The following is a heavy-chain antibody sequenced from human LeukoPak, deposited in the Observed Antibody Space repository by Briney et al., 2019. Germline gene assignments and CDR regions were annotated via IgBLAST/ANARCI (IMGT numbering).Heavy chain of an antibody. CDR1: GFTFSSYA. Sequence: QPGGSLRLSCAASGFTFSSYAMSWVRQAPGKGLEWVSAISGSGSSTYYADSVKGRFTISRDSSKNTLYLQMNSLRAEDTAVYYCAKSGVPAAMSWFDPWGQGTLVTVSS. J-gene: IGHJ5*02. D-gene: IGHD2-2*01. CDR3: AKSGVPAAMSWFDP. CDR2: ISGSGSST. V-gene: IGHV3-23*01.